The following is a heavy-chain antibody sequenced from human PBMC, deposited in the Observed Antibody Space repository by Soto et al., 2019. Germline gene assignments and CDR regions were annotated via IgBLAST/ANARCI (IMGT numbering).Heavy chain of an antibody. CDR2: IIPIFGTA. CDR1: GGTFSSYA. CDR3: ARDPPIAAAGTGWFDP. J-gene: IGHJ5*02. D-gene: IGHD6-13*01. Sequence: SVKVSCKASGGTFSSYAISWVRQARGQGLEWMGGIIPIFGTANYAQKFQGRVTITADESTSTAYMELSSLRSEDTAVYYCARDPPIAAAGTGWFDPWGQGTLVTVSS. V-gene: IGHV1-69*13.